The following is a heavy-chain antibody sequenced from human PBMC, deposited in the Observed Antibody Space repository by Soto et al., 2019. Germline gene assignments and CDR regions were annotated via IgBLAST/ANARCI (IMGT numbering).Heavy chain of an antibody. J-gene: IGHJ6*02. D-gene: IGHD1-1*01. CDR3: AGRTRDYYYYGMDV. Sequence: LRLSCAASGFTFSSYAMSWVRQAPGKGLEWVSAISGSGGSTYYADSVKGRFTISRDNSKNTLYLQMNSLRAEDTAVYYCAGRTRDYYYYGMDVWGQGTTVTVSS. CDR2: ISGSGGST. V-gene: IGHV3-23*01. CDR1: GFTFSSYA.